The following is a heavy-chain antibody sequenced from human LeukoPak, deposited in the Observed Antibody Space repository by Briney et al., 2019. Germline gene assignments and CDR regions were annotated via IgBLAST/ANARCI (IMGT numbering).Heavy chain of an antibody. Sequence: SETLSLTCGVSGGSINSTSSYWAWIRLSPGKGLEWIGSILYSGTTFYNPSLKSRVTISVDTSRSQFFLNLRSVTAADTAVYYCATRTYYSSGSFWNWFDPWGQGALVTVSS. D-gene: IGHD3-10*01. CDR1: GGSINSTSSY. J-gene: IGHJ5*02. V-gene: IGHV4-39*01. CDR3: ATRTYYSSGSFWNWFDP. CDR2: ILYSGTT.